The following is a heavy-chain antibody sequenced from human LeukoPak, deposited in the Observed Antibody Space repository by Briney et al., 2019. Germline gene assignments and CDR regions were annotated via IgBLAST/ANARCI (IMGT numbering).Heavy chain of an antibody. CDR1: EFTLRNYW. CDR2: IKEDGSEK. V-gene: IGHV3-7*01. J-gene: IGHJ6*03. D-gene: IGHD2-2*01. CDR3: ARSFYGHDPYYCYMDV. Sequence: GGSLRLSCAASEFTLRNYWMSWVRQAPGKGLEWVATIKEDGSEKYYVDSVKGRFTISRENAKNSLYLQMNSLRAEDTAVYYCARSFYGHDPYYCYMDVWGKGTTVTVSS.